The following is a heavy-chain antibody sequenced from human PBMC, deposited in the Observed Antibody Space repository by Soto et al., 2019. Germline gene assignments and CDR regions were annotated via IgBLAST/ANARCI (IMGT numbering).Heavy chain of an antibody. V-gene: IGHV3-23*01. CDR1: GFTFSSYA. D-gene: IGHD1-26*01. CDR2: ISSSADST. J-gene: IGHJ3*02. CDR3: ASIRWDLLYAYDI. Sequence: GSLRLSCVVSGFTFSSYAMTWVRQAPGKGLDWVSAISSSADSTYDADSVKGRFTISRDNSKNTLYLQMNSLRVEDTAVYYCASIRWDLLYAYDIWGQGTMVTVSS.